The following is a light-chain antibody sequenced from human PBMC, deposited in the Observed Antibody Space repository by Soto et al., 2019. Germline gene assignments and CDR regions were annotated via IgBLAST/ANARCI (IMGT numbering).Light chain of an antibody. V-gene: IGKV1-16*02. CDR2: ASS. CDR1: QGISIY. Sequence: DILMTQSPSSLSASVGDTVTITCRANQGISIYLAWFQRKPGIAPKSLIYASSILQSGVPSKFSGSGSGTDFTLTINNLQPEDFATYYCQQYSTFPWTFGQGTKVEI. CDR3: QQYSTFPWT. J-gene: IGKJ1*01.